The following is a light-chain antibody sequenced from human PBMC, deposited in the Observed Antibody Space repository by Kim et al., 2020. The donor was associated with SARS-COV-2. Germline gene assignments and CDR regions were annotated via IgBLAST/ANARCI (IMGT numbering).Light chain of an antibody. CDR3: NSRDSSGNRV. V-gene: IGLV3-19*01. Sequence: TGRTKVQGNSLRSYYASWHQQKPEAAIVVVNDGKNNRPSGIPDRFSGSSSGNTAFLTITGAQAEDEADYYCNSRDSSGNRVFGGGTKLTVL. J-gene: IGLJ2*01. CDR2: GKN. CDR1: SLRSYY.